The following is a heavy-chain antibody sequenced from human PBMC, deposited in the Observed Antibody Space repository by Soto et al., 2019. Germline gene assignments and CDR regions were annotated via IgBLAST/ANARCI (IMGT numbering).Heavy chain of an antibody. V-gene: IGHV4-30-4*01. CDR2: IYYSGDT. Sequence: QVRLQESGPRVVRPSQTLSLTCSVSGASINRGDYYWSWIRQSPGRGLEWIGSIYYSGDTNYNPSLGSRVTMSVDTSKNQFFLDLQSATAADTALYYCARESGENWTYEAHWGQGTLVTVSS. CDR3: ARESGENWTYEAH. J-gene: IGHJ1*01. D-gene: IGHD1-7*01. CDR1: GASINRGDYY.